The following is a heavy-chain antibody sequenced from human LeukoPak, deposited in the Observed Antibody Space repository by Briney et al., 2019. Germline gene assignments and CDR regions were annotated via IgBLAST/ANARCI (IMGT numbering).Heavy chain of an antibody. CDR2: IYYSGST. CDR3: ARSFWYYYGSGGLDAFDI. Sequence: SGTLSLTCTVSGDSISSSSYYWGWIRQPPGKGLEWIGSIYYSGSTYYNPSLKSRVTISVDTSKNQFSLKLSSVTAADTAVYYCARSFWYYYGSGGLDAFDIWGQGTMVTVSS. D-gene: IGHD3-10*01. J-gene: IGHJ3*02. V-gene: IGHV4-39*01. CDR1: GDSISSSSYY.